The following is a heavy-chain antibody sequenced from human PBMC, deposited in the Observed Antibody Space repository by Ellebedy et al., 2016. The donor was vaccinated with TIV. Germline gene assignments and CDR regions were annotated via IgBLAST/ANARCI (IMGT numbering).Heavy chain of an antibody. CDR2: ISAYNGNT. J-gene: IGHJ4*02. V-gene: IGHV1-18*04. Sequence: AASVKVSCKASGYTFTSYGISWVRQAPGQGLEWMGWISAYNGNTNYAQKFQGRVTMTRSTSISTAYMELSSLRSEDTAVYYCALPQHSLLDFWGQGTLVTVSS. CDR1: GYTFTSYG. CDR3: ALPQHSLLDF. D-gene: IGHD2-15*01.